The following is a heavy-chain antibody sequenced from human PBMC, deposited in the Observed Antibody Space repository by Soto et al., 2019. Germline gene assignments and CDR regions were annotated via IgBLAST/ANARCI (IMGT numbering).Heavy chain of an antibody. CDR3: ARDSTLAY. CDR2: INPSAGGT. V-gene: IGHV1-46*01. CDR1: GYIFTSYY. J-gene: IGHJ4*02. Sequence: ASVKVSCKPSGYIFTSYYMHWVRQAPGQGLEWMGIINPSAGGTSYAQKFQARVTMTRDTSTSTIYMELSSLTSEDTAIYYCARDSTLAYWGQGTLVTVSS.